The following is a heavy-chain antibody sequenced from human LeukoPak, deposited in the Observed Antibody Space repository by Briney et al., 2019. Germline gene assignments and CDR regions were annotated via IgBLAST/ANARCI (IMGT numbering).Heavy chain of an antibody. D-gene: IGHD3-10*01. CDR2: INHSGST. CDR3: ARDSGTTGEVKFDP. CDR1: GGSFSGYY. J-gene: IGHJ5*02. Sequence: MSSETLSLTCAVYGGSFSGYYWSWIRQPPGKGLEWIGEINHSGSTNYNPPLKSRVTISVDTSKSKFSLKLSSVTVADTAVYYCARDSGTTGEVKFDPWGQGTLVTVSS. V-gene: IGHV4-34*01.